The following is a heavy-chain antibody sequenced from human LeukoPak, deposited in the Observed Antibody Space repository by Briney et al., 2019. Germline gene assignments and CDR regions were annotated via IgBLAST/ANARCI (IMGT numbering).Heavy chain of an antibody. V-gene: IGHV3-23*01. J-gene: IGHJ4*02. D-gene: IGHD3-10*01. CDR1: GLTFSSYA. CDR3: AKRDGITMVRGVGIDY. Sequence: GGSLRLSCAVSGLTFSSYAMSWVRQAPGKGLEWVSAISGSGGSTYYADSVKGRFTISRDNSKNTLYLQMNSLRAEDTAVYYCAKRDGITMVRGVGIDYWGQGTLVTVSS. CDR2: ISGSGGST.